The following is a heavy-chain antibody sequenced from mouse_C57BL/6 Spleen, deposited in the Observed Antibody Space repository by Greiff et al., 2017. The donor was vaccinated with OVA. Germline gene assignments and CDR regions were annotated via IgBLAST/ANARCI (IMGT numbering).Heavy chain of an antibody. J-gene: IGHJ2*01. CDR3: ARSGYSNYRGFFDY. V-gene: IGHV1-69*01. CDR2: IDPSDSYT. CDR1: GYTFTSYW. Sequence: QVQLQQPGAELVMPGASVKLSCKASGYTFTSYWMHWVKQRPGQGLEWIGEIDPSDSYTNYNQKFKGKSTLTVDKSSSPAYMRLSSLTSEDSAVYYCARSGYSNYRGFFDYWGQGTTLTVSS. D-gene: IGHD2-5*01.